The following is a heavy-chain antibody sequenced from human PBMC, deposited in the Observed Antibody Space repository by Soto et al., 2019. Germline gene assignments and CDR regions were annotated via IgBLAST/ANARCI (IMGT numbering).Heavy chain of an antibody. J-gene: IGHJ4*02. D-gene: IGHD3-10*01. V-gene: IGHV3-66*01. Sequence: GGSLRLSCASSGFTVSSNYMSWVRQAPGKGLEWVSAIYSGGSTHYADSVKGRFTISRDKSKNTLYLQMNSLRAEDTAVYYCATGFGDSFDYWGQGTLVTGSS. CDR1: GFTVSSNY. CDR3: ATGFGDSFDY. CDR2: IYSGGST.